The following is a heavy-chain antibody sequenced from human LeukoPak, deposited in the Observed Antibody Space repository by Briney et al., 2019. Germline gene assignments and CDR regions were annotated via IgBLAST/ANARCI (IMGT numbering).Heavy chain of an antibody. D-gene: IGHD3-10*01. Sequence: GGSLRLSCEASGFTFNGHWMHWVRQAPGKGLVWVSRIKTDGSITDYADFVKGRFTISRDNAKNTLYLQMNSLRAEDTAVYYCARDGDYYGSGSYRDGFDIWGQGTMVTVSS. J-gene: IGHJ3*02. V-gene: IGHV3-74*01. CDR1: GFTFNGHW. CDR3: ARDGDYYGSGSYRDGFDI. CDR2: IKTDGSIT.